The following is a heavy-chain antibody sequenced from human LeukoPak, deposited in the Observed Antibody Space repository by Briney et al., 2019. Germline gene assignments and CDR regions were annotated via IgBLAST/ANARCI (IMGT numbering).Heavy chain of an antibody. CDR2: IYPDDSDN. V-gene: IGHV5-51*03. CDR1: GYSFPNFW. D-gene: IGHD2-2*01. Sequence: PGESLKISCTASGYSFPNFWIAWLRQLPGKGLEWMGLIYPDDSDNTYSPSFEGQVTFSVDKSINSAYLTWGSLKASDTAMYYCARYAGLHRPFDIWGQGTMVTVSS. J-gene: IGHJ3*02. CDR3: ARYAGLHRPFDI.